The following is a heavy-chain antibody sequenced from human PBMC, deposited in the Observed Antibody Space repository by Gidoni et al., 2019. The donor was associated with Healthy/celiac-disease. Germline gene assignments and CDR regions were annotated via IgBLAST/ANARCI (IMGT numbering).Heavy chain of an antibody. J-gene: IGHJ4*02. V-gene: IGHV1-69*08. CDR3: ARERYYYGSSGYYFFDY. CDR2: IVPILGIA. D-gene: IGHD3-22*01. CDR1: GGTFSSYT. Sequence: QVQLVQSGAEVKKPGSSVKVACKASGGTFSSYTSSGVRQAPGQGLEWMRRIVPILGIANYAQKFQGRVTSTADKSTSTAYMELSSLKSEDTAVYYCARERYYYGSSGYYFFDYWGQGTLVTVSS.